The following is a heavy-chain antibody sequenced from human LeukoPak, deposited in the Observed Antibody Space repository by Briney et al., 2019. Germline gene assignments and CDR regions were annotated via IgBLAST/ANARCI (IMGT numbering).Heavy chain of an antibody. J-gene: IGHJ3*02. CDR3: ARAGAYYYDSSGYSPSHAFDI. D-gene: IGHD3-22*01. Sequence: WIRQAPGKGLEWIGSIYYSGSTYYNPSLKSRVTISVDTSKNQFSLKLSSVTATDTAVYYCARAGAYYYDSSGYSPSHAFDIWGQGTMVTVSS. CDR2: IYYSGST. V-gene: IGHV4-39*07.